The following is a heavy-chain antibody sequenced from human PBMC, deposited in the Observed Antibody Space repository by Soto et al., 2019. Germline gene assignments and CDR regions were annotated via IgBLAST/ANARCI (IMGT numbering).Heavy chain of an antibody. Sequence: PSETLSLTCAVSGGSISSSNWWSWVRQPPGKGLEWIGEIYHSGSTNYNPSLKSRVTISVDKSKNQFSLKLSSVTAADTAVYYCARHSPYCGGDCYSLDDWGQGTLVTVSS. CDR2: IYHSGST. J-gene: IGHJ4*02. V-gene: IGHV4-4*02. D-gene: IGHD2-21*02. CDR1: GGSISSSNW. CDR3: ARHSPYCGGDCYSLDD.